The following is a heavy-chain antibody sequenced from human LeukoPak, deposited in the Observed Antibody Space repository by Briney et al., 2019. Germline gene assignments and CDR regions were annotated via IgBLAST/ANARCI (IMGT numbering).Heavy chain of an antibody. CDR3: ARTYYYGSGSYSTDY. D-gene: IGHD3-10*01. V-gene: IGHV3-20*04. Sequence: GGSLRLSCAASGFTFDDYGMSWVRQAPGKGLEWVSGINWNGGSTGYADSVKGRFTISRDNAKKSLYLQMNSLRAEDTALYYCARTYYYGSGSYSTDYWGQGTLVTVSS. CDR1: GFTFDDYG. CDR2: INWNGGST. J-gene: IGHJ4*02.